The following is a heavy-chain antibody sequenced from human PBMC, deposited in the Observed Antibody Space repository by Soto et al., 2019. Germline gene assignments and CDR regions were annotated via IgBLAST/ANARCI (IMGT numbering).Heavy chain of an antibody. V-gene: IGHV1-46*03. CDR1: GYTFTSYY. D-gene: IGHD4-17*01. CDR2: INPSGGST. CDR3: ARSGDYGDYVVPRDAFDI. J-gene: IGHJ3*02. Sequence: QVQLVQSGAEVKKPGASVKVSCKASGYTFTSYYMHWVRQAPGQGLEWMGIINPSGGSTSYAQKFQGRVTMTRDTSPCTVYMELSSLRSEDTAVYYCARSGDYGDYVVPRDAFDIWGQGTMATVSS.